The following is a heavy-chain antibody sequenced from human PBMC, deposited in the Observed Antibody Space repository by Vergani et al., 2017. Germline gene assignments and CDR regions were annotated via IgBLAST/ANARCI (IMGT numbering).Heavy chain of an antibody. V-gene: IGHV3-9*01. J-gene: IGHJ4*02. CDR2: ISWNSGSI. CDR1: GFTFDDYA. CDR3: AKSIWRIQLWLDY. Sequence: EVQLVESGGGLVQPGRSLRLSCAASGFTFDDYAMHWVRQAPGKGLEWVSGISWNSGSIGYADSVKGRFTISRDNAKNSLYLQMNSLRAEDTAVYYCAKSIWRIQLWLDYWGQGTLVTVSS. D-gene: IGHD5-18*01.